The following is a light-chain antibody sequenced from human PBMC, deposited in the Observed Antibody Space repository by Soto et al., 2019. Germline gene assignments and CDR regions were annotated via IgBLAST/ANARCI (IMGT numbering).Light chain of an antibody. Sequence: EIVLTQSPGTLSLSPGERGTLSCRASQSLSNNYLAWYQQKPGQAPRLLIYGASSRATGIPDRFSGSGSGTDFTLTISRLEPEDFAVYYSQQYVSIPFTFGQGTRLEIK. CDR3: QQYVSIPFT. CDR1: QSLSNNY. J-gene: IGKJ5*01. CDR2: GAS. V-gene: IGKV3-20*01.